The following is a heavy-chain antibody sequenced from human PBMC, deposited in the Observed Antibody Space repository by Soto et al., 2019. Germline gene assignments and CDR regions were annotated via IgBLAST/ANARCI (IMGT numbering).Heavy chain of an antibody. D-gene: IGHD4-4*01. V-gene: IGHV1-69*13. CDR1: GGTFSSYA. CDR3: ARSLYSNYNTYYYYGMDV. CDR2: IIPIFGTA. J-gene: IGHJ6*02. Sequence: SVKVSCKASGGTFSSYAISWVRQAPGQGLEWMGGIIPIFGTANYAQKFQGRVTITADESTSTAYMELSSLRSEDTAVYYCARSLYSNYNTYYYYGMDVWGQGTTVTVSS.